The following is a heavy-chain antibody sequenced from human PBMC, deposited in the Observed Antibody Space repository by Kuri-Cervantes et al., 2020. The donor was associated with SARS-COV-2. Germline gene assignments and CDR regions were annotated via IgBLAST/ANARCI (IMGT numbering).Heavy chain of an antibody. D-gene: IGHD2-8*01. V-gene: IGHV3-30-3*01. CDR3: ARVMMYGGFLGRPLAY. CDR2: ISYDGSNK. J-gene: IGHJ4*02. CDR1: GFTFSSYA. Sequence: GESLKISCAASGFTFSSYAMHWVRQAPGEGLEWVAVISYDGSNKYYADSVKGRFTISRDNSKNTLYLQMNSLRAEDTAVYYCARVMMYGGFLGRPLAYWGQGTLVTVSS.